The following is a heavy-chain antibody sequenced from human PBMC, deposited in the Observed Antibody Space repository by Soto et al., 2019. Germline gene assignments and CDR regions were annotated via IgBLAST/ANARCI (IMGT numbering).Heavy chain of an antibody. CDR2: IFSSGST. V-gene: IGHV4-4*07. J-gene: IGHJ4*02. D-gene: IGHD5-12*01. CDR3: AREGSYSAYNFAHGIQLWFFDF. Sequence: SETLSLTCTVSGGSINTFYCSWVRPRAGKGLEWIGRIFSSGSTSFNPSLESRVAMSVDTSKNHFSLNLSSVTAADMAVYYCAREGSYSAYNFAHGIQLWFFDFWGQGALVTV. CDR1: GGSINTFY.